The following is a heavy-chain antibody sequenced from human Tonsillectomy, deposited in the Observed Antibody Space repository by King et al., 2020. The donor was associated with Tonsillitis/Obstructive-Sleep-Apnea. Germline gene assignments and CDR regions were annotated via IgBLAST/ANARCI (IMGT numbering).Heavy chain of an antibody. V-gene: IGHV4-34*01. D-gene: IGHD2-2*01. Sequence: QLQQWGAGLLKPSETLSLTFAVYGGSFSGYYWSWIRQPPGKGLEWLGEINPIGSTNYNPSLKSRVTISVDTSKNQISLKLSSVTAADTAVYYCARRYCSSTSCYSGEYYFYYYMDVWGKGTTVTVSS. J-gene: IGHJ6*03. CDR1: GGSFSGYY. CDR3: ARRYCSSTSCYSGEYYFYYYMDV. CDR2: INPIGST.